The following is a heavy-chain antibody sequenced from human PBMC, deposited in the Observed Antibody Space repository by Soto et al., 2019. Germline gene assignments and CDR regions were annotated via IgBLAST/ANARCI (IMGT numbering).Heavy chain of an antibody. CDR3: TTVPRTYYDILTGYYTFDY. J-gene: IGHJ4*02. V-gene: IGHV3-15*07. Sequence: GGSLRLSCAASGFTFSNAWMNWVRQAPGKGLEWVGRIKSKTDGGTTDYAAPVKGRFTISRDDSKNTLYLQMNSLKTEDTAVYYCTTVPRTYYDILTGYYTFDYWGQGTLVTVSS. D-gene: IGHD3-9*01. CDR1: GFTFSNAW. CDR2: IKSKTDGGTT.